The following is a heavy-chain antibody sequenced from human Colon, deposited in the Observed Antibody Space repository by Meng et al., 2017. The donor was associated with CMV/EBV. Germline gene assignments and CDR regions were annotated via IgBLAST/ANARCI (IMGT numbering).Heavy chain of an antibody. CDR2: FYYSGVT. Sequence: PVRGWGPGLVKASETLSLTCIVFGGFISSSSYYWGWIRQPPGKGLEWIGTFYYSGVTYYNPSLKSRVTISGDTSKNQFSLKLSLVTAADTAVYYCARVGDIIQEPGGVPVLRGTFDSWGQGTLVTVSS. J-gene: IGHJ4*02. V-gene: IGHV4-39*07. D-gene: IGHD3-10*01. CDR1: GGFISSSSYY. CDR3: ARVGDIIQEPGGVPVLRGTFDS.